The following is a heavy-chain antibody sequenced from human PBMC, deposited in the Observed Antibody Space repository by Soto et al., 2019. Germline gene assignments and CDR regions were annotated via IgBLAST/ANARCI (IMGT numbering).Heavy chain of an antibody. CDR2: IYPGDSDT. D-gene: IGHD2-15*01. V-gene: IGHV5-51*01. CDR3: ARAGYCSGGSCFIDWYFDL. CDR1: GYSFTSYW. Sequence: GESLKISCKGSGYSFTSYWIGWVRQMPGKGLEWMGIIYPGDSDTRYSPSFQGQVTISADKSISTAYLQWSSLKASDTAMYYCARAGYCSGGSCFIDWYFDLWGRGTLVTVSS. J-gene: IGHJ2*01.